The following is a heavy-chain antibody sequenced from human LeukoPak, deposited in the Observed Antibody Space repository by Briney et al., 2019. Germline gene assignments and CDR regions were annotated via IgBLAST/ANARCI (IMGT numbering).Heavy chain of an antibody. CDR1: GFTFSSYA. Sequence: GGSLRLSCSASGFTFSSYAMHWVRQAPGKGLEYVSAISSNGGSTYYADSVKGRFTISRDNSKNTLYLQMSSLRAEDTAVYYCVEGRIAVAGGLSLFDYWGQGTLVTVSS. CDR2: ISSNGGST. J-gene: IGHJ4*02. D-gene: IGHD6-19*01. V-gene: IGHV3-64D*06. CDR3: VEGRIAVAGGLSLFDY.